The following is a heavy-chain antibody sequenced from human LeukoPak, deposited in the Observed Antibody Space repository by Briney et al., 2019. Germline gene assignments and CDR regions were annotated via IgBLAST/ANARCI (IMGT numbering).Heavy chain of an antibody. CDR1: GFSFSTYG. D-gene: IGHD2-2*01. CDR3: ARQAWPQQYCSRTSCYNWFDP. CDR2: ISYDETNK. J-gene: IGHJ5*02. V-gene: IGHV3-30*03. Sequence: GGSLRLSCAASGFSFSTYGMHCVRQAPGKGLEGVAVISYDETNKYYADSVKGRFTISRDNSKNTLYLQMTSPRAEDTAVYYCARQAWPQQYCSRTSCYNWFDPWGQGTLVTVSS.